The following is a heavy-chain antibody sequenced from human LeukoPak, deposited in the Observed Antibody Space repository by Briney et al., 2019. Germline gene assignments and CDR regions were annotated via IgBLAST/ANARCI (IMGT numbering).Heavy chain of an antibody. CDR2: ISYDGSNK. D-gene: IGHD3-3*01. J-gene: IGHJ4*02. Sequence: GRSLRLSCAASGFTLSSYAMHWVRQAPGKGLEWVAVISYDGSNKYYADSVKGRFTISRDNSKNTLYLQMNSLRAEDTAVYYCARMTVGFWSGSFDYWGQGTLVTVSS. CDR3: ARMTVGFWSGSFDY. V-gene: IGHV3-30-3*01. CDR1: GFTLSSYA.